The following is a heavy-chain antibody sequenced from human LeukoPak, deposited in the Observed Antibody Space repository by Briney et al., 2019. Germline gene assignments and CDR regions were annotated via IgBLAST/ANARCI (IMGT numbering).Heavy chain of an antibody. V-gene: IGHV1-18*01. CDR2: ISAYNGNT. J-gene: IGHJ5*02. Sequence: ASVKVSCKASGYTFTSYGISWVRQAPGQGLEWMGWISAYNGNTNYAQKLQGRVTMTTDTSTSAAYMELRSLRSDDTAVYYCARDPALGYTSGWYNWFDPWGQGTLVTVSS. CDR3: ARDPALGYTSGWYNWFDP. D-gene: IGHD6-19*01. CDR1: GYTFTSYG.